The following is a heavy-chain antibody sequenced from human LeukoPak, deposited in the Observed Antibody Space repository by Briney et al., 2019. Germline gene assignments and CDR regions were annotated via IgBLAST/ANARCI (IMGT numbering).Heavy chain of an antibody. J-gene: IGHJ6*03. CDR2: IIPIFGTA. Sequence: SVKVSCKASGGTFSSYAISWVRQAPGQGLEWMGRIIPIFGTANYAQKFQGRVTITTDESTSTAYMELSSLRSEDTAVYYCAADYSSQRLTLYYYYYYMDVWGKGTTVTVSS. CDR1: GGTFSSYA. D-gene: IGHD4-11*01. CDR3: AADYSSQRLTLYYYYYYMDV. V-gene: IGHV1-69*05.